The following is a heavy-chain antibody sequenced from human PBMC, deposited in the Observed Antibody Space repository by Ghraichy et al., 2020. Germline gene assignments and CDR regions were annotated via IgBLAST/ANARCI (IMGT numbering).Heavy chain of an antibody. Sequence: SETLSLTCTVSGGSISSYYWNWIRQPPGKGLEWIGYIYYTGSTHYNPSLKTRVTISVDTSKNQFSLRLSSVTAADTAVYYCARQPEFGYSSGWYHWFDPWGQGTLVTVSS. V-gene: IGHV4-59*01. CDR1: GGSISSYY. D-gene: IGHD6-19*01. CDR2: IYYTGST. CDR3: ARQPEFGYSSGWYHWFDP. J-gene: IGHJ5*02.